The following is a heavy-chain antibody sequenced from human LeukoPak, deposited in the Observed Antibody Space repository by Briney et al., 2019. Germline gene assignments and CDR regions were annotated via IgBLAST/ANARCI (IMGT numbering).Heavy chain of an antibody. J-gene: IGHJ3*02. CDR1: GGSISSYY. D-gene: IGHD3-22*01. V-gene: IGHV4-39*01. CDR2: IYYGGNT. CDR3: ARHDSSGPYNAFDI. Sequence: SETLSLTCTFFGGSISSYYWGWIRQPPGKGLEWIGTIYYGGNTYYNPSLKSRVTISVDTSKNQFSLKLSSVTAADTAVYSCARHDSSGPYNAFDIWGQGTMVTVSS.